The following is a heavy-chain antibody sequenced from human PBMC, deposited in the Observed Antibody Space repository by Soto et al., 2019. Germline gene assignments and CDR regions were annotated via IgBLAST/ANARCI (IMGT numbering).Heavy chain of an antibody. CDR1: GFTFSSYG. J-gene: IGHJ3*02. D-gene: IGHD3-3*01. Sequence: QVQLVESGGGVVQPGRSLRLSCAASGFTFSSYGMHWVRQAPGKGLEWVAVISYDGSNKYYADSVKGRFTISRDNSKNTLYLKMNSLRAEDTAVYYCAKDQGITIFGVVTDDAFDIWGQGTMVTVSS. CDR2: ISYDGSNK. V-gene: IGHV3-30*18. CDR3: AKDQGITIFGVVTDDAFDI.